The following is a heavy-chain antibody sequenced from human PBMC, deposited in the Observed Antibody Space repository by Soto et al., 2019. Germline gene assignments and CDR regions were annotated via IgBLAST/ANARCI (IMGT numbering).Heavy chain of an antibody. Sequence: EVQLVESGGGLVQPGGSLRLSCAASGFTFSNYWMYWVRQSPGKGLVWVSRVNNDGTDTTHADSVKGRFTISRDNAENTLYLQMNSLRAEDTAVYYCARGGLQHALDVWGQGSTVTVSS. CDR3: ARGGLQHALDV. CDR2: VNNDGTDT. V-gene: IGHV3-74*03. CDR1: GFTFSNYW. D-gene: IGHD6-13*01. J-gene: IGHJ6*02.